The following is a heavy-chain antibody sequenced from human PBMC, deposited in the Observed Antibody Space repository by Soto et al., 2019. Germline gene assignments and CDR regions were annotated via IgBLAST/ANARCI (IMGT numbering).Heavy chain of an antibody. D-gene: IGHD1-1*01. CDR1: VFTFSIYA. Sequence: WGSLRLSCASSVFTFSIYAMHWVRQAPGKGLEWVAVISYDGSNKYYADSVKGRFTISRDNSKNTLYLQMNSLRAEDTAVYYCAREVGTRLAAPYYHYGMDVWGQGTTVTVSS. CDR3: AREVGTRLAAPYYHYGMDV. V-gene: IGHV3-30-3*01. J-gene: IGHJ6*01. CDR2: ISYDGSNK.